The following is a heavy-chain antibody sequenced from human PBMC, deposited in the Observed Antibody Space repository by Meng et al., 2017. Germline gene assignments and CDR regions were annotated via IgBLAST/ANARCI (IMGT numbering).Heavy chain of an antibody. D-gene: IGHD3-22*01. CDR3: ARHYYYDSSGYYSTWYFDL. CDR1: GGTFSSYA. Sequence: QGRLVQMGAEVKKPWSSVKVSCKASGGTFSSYAISWVRQAPGQGLEWMGGIIPIFGTANYAQKFQGRVTITADESTSTAYMELSSLRSEDTAVYYCARHYYYDSSGYYSTWYFDLWGRGTLVTVSS. J-gene: IGHJ2*01. V-gene: IGHV1-69*01. CDR2: IIPIFGTA.